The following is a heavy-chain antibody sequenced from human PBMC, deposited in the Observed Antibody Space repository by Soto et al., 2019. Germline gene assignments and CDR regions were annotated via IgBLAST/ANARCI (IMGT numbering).Heavy chain of an antibody. Sequence: EVQLVESGGGLVQPGGSLRLSCAASGFTFSSYSMNWVRQAPGKGLEWVSYISSSSSTIYYADSVKGRFTISRDNAKNSLYLQMNSLRDEDTAVYYCARDSIQQHYDFWSDYYTGADFDYWGQGTLVTVSS. CDR1: GFTFSSYS. CDR3: ARDSIQQHYDFWSDYYTGADFDY. D-gene: IGHD3-3*01. J-gene: IGHJ4*02. V-gene: IGHV3-48*02. CDR2: ISSSSSTI.